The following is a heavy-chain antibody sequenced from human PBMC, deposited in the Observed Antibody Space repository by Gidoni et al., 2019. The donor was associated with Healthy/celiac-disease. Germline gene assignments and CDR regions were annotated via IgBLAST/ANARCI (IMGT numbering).Heavy chain of an antibody. Sequence: EVQLLESGGGLVQPRGSLRLSCAASGCTYRSSAMSWVRQAPWKGLEWVAATSGSGGSTYYADSVKGRFTISRDNSKNTLYLQMNSLRAEDTAVYYCAKAPQGSLMEYDYWGQGTLVTVSS. CDR1: GCTYRSSA. CDR2: TSGSGGST. CDR3: AKAPQGSLMEYDY. D-gene: IGHD2-8*01. J-gene: IGHJ4*02. V-gene: IGHV3-23*01.